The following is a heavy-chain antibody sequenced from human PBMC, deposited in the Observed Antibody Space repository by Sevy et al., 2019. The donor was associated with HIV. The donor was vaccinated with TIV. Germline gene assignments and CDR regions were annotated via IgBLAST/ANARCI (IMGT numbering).Heavy chain of an antibody. CDR1: GFTFSRDA. D-gene: IGHD3-10*01. Sequence: GGSLRLSCAASGFTFSRDAMHWVRQAPGKGLEWVAVISYDGSNKYHADSVKGRFTISRDNSKNTLYLQMNSLRAEDTAVYYCARDIAYYYGSGRYFLYWGQGTLVTVSS. J-gene: IGHJ4*02. V-gene: IGHV3-30-3*01. CDR2: ISYDGSNK. CDR3: ARDIAYYYGSGRYFLY.